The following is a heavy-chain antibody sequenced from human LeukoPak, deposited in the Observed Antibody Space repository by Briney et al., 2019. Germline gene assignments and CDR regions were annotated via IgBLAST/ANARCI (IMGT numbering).Heavy chain of an antibody. CDR1: GYTFTSYG. J-gene: IGHJ1*01. CDR3: ARDLYCSSTSCPPPMRLAAEYFQH. V-gene: IGHV1-18*01. Sequence: GASVKVSCKASGYTFTSYGISWVRQAPGQGLEWMGWISAYNGNTNYAQKLRGRVTMTTDTSTSAAYMELRSLRSDDTAVYYCARDLYCSSTSCPPPMRLAAEYFQHWGQGTLVTVSS. D-gene: IGHD2-2*01. CDR2: ISAYNGNT.